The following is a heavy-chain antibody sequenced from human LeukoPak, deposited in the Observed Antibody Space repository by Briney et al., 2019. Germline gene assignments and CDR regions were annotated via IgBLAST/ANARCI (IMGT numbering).Heavy chain of an antibody. Sequence: SETLPLTCTVSGGSISSYYWSWIRQPAGKGLGWIGRIYTSGSTNYNPSLKSRVTMSVDTSKNQFSLKLSSVTAADTAVYYCARTYYYDSSGYYHEGAFDIWGQGTMVTVSS. D-gene: IGHD3-22*01. CDR2: IYTSGST. J-gene: IGHJ3*02. CDR1: GGSISSYY. V-gene: IGHV4-4*07. CDR3: ARTYYYDSSGYYHEGAFDI.